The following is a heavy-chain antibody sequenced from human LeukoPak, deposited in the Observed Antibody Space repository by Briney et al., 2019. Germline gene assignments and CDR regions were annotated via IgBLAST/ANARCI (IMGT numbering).Heavy chain of an antibody. CDR1: GFTVSSNY. Sequence: QPGGSLRLSCVASGFTVSSNYMSWVRQAPGKGLEWVSVIYTSGSTHYADSVKGRFTISRDNPKNTLYLQMNSLRDEDTAVYYCARAGYCSGGSCYGKDYWGQGTLVTV. CDR3: ARAGYCSGGSCYGKDY. CDR2: IYTSGST. V-gene: IGHV3-66*02. J-gene: IGHJ4*02. D-gene: IGHD2-15*01.